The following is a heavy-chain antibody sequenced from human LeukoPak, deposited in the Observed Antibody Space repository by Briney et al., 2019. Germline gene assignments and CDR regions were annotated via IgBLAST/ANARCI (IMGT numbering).Heavy chain of an antibody. J-gene: IGHJ6*03. CDR3: TTDNYDFWSGDLYYYYYMDV. CDR1: GFTFSNAW. CDR2: IKSKTDGGTT. V-gene: IGHV3-15*01. D-gene: IGHD3-3*01. Sequence: PGGSLRLSCAASGFTFSNAWMSWVRQAPGKGLEWVGRIKSKTDGGTTDYAAPVKGRFTISRDDSKNTLYLQMNSLKTEDTAVYYCTTDNYDFWSGDLYYYYYMDVWGKGTTVTVSS.